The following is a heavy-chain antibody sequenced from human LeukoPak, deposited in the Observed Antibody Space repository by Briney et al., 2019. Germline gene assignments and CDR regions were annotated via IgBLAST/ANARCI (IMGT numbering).Heavy chain of an antibody. CDR1: GFTFSSYW. CDR2: INTDGSST. J-gene: IGHJ6*02. Sequence: GGSLRLSCAASGFTFSSYWMYWVRHAPGKGLVWVSRINTDGSSTSYADSVKGRFTISRDNAKNTLHLHMNSLGAEDTAVYYCARDQRYCTSTSCLGPYYYYYGVDVWGPGTTVIVSS. V-gene: IGHV3-74*01. CDR3: ARDQRYCTSTSCLGPYYYYYGVDV. D-gene: IGHD2-2*01.